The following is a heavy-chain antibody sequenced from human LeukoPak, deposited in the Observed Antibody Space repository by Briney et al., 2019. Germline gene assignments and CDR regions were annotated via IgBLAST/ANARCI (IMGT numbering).Heavy chain of an antibody. CDR3: VREGGFYFDY. V-gene: IGHV4-59*01. D-gene: IGHD2-15*01. CDR1: GGSISNYY. CDR2: VYYSGST. Sequence: PSETLSLTCTVSGGSISNYYWSWIRQSPGKGVEWIGNVYYSGSTNYNPSLKSRVTISVDTSKNQFSLRLNSVTAADTAVYYCVREGGFYFDYWGQGTLVTVSS. J-gene: IGHJ4*02.